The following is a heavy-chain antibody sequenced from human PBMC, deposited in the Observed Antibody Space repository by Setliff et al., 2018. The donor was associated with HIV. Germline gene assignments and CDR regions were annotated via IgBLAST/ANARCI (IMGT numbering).Heavy chain of an antibody. J-gene: IGHJ1*01. CDR2: FDPEDGET. Sequence: GASVKVSCKASGFAFSDYYIHWVRQAPGKGLEWMANFDPEDGETFYAQKFQGRLTMTEDTSTDTAYMELSSLRSDDTAMYYCATDPGYSSTWYSESFQHWGQGTVVTVSS. V-gene: IGHV1-24*01. CDR3: ATDPGYSSTWYSESFQH. D-gene: IGHD6-13*01. CDR1: GFAFSDYY.